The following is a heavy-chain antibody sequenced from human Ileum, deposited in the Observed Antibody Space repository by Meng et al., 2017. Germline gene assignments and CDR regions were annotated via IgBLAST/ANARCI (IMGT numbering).Heavy chain of an antibody. CDR1: GYTFTTSY. J-gene: IGHJ4*02. CDR3: AKDSHGYGDGGH. D-gene: IGHD4-17*01. V-gene: IGHV1-46*01. CDR2: INAGSGDT. Sequence: QGQLVPSGAEVEKPGASVKVSCKASGYTFTTSYAHWVRQAPGQGLEWMGVINAGSGDTGYAQKFQGRLTMTRDTSTSTLYMELSSLRSEDTAVYYCAKDSHGYGDGGHWGQGTLVTVSS.